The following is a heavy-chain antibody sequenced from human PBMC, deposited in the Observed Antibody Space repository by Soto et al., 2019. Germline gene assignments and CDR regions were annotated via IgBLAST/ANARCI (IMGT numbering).Heavy chain of an antibody. Sequence: GESLKISCKGSGYSFTSYWISWVRQMPGKGLEWMGIIYPGDSDTRYSPSFQGQVTISADKSISTAYLQWSSLKASDTAMYYCARASIAAAGREGYYYYYYGMDVWGQGTTVTVSS. CDR3: ARASIAAAGREGYYYYYYGMDV. V-gene: IGHV5-51*01. CDR1: GYSFTSYW. J-gene: IGHJ6*02. D-gene: IGHD6-13*01. CDR2: IYPGDSDT.